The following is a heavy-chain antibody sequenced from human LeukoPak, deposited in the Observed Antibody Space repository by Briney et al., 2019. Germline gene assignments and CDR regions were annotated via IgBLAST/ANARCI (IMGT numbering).Heavy chain of an antibody. V-gene: IGHV3-48*04. Sequence: PGGSLRLSCEGSGFTFSSNSMNWVRQAPGKGLEWVSYISSNSATIYYADSVKGRFTISRDNAKNSLYLQKNSLRAEDTAVYYCARDWELLGFDYWGQGTLVTVSS. CDR1: GFTFSSNS. CDR3: ARDWELLGFDY. D-gene: IGHD1-26*01. J-gene: IGHJ4*02. CDR2: ISSNSATI.